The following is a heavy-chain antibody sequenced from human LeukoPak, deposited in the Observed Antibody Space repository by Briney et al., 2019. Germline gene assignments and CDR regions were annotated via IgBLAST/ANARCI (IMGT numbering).Heavy chain of an antibody. D-gene: IGHD1-26*01. Sequence: ASVKVSCKASGYTFTGYYMHWVRQAPGQGLEWMGRINPNSGGTNYAQKFQGRVTMARDTSISTAYMELSRLRSDDTAVYYCAREGRKYSNNDYWGQGTLVTVSS. J-gene: IGHJ4*02. CDR1: GYTFTGYY. CDR2: INPNSGGT. V-gene: IGHV1-2*06. CDR3: AREGRKYSNNDY.